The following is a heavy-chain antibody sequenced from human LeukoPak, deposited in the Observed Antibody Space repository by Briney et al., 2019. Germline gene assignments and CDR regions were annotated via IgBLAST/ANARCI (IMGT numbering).Heavy chain of an antibody. V-gene: IGHV3-48*03. CDR1: GFTFNIYE. Sequence: PGGSLRLSCAASGFTFNIYEMNWVRQAPGKGLEWVSYISSSGITVYYADSVKGRFTISRDNAKNSLYLQMNSLRAEDTAVYYCAKEYGSGSYYPYWGQGTLVTVSS. CDR2: ISSSGITV. D-gene: IGHD3-10*01. J-gene: IGHJ4*02. CDR3: AKEYGSGSYYPY.